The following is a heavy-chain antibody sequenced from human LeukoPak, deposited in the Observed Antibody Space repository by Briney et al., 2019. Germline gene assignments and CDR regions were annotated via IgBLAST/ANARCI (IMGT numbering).Heavy chain of an antibody. CDR1: GGSISSYY. V-gene: IGHV4-59*12. Sequence: PSETLSLTCTVSGGSISSYYWSWIRQPPGKGLEWIGYIYYSGSTNYNPSLKSRVTISVDTSKNQFSLKLSSVTAADTAVYYCARDNSRNTPAYYDFWSGYYGPDNWFDPWGQGTLVTVSS. CDR3: ARDNSRNTPAYYDFWSGYYGPDNWFDP. J-gene: IGHJ5*02. D-gene: IGHD3-3*01. CDR2: IYYSGST.